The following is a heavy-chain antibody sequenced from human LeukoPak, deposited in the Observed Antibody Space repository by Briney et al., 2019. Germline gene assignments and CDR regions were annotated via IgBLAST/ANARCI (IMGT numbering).Heavy chain of an antibody. V-gene: IGHV3-23*01. CDR1: GFTFSSYA. D-gene: IGHD3-22*01. CDR3: AKSVDSRGYWFERGADF. CDR2: VSGHGTSS. J-gene: IGHJ4*02. Sequence: GGSLRLSCAASGFTFSSYAITWVRQAPGEGLEWVSTVSGHGTSSYYPDSVKGRFTVSRDNSKNTVFLQMSSLGAEDSAQYYCAKSVDSRGYWFERGADFWGQGTVVTVSS.